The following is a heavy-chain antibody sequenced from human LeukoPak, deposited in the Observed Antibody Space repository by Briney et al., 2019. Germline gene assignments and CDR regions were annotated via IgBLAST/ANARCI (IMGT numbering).Heavy chain of an antibody. V-gene: IGHV3-7*03. D-gene: IGHD3-22*01. CDR2: IKQDGTEE. CDR3: ARDGSSGYIDAFDI. CDR1: GFTFSSSW. Sequence: GGSLRLSCVASGFTFSSSWMSWVRRAPGKGLEWVANIKQDGTEEYYVDSVRGRFSISKDNAKNSLYLQMNSLRAEDTAVYYCARDGSSGYIDAFDIWGQGTMVTVSS. J-gene: IGHJ3*02.